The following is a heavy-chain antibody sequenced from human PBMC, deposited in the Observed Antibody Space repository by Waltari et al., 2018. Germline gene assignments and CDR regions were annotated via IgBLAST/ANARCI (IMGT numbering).Heavy chain of an antibody. CDR3: ARGMVQGVIPLY. CDR1: GFTFSSSS. J-gene: IGHJ4*02. Sequence: EVQLVESGGGLVKPGGSLSLSCAASGFTFSSSSMNWVRQAPGKGLEWVSSISSSSSYIYYADSVKGRFTISRDNAKNSLYLQMNSLRAEDTAVYYCARGMVQGVIPLYWGQGTLVTVSS. V-gene: IGHV3-21*01. D-gene: IGHD3-10*01. CDR2: ISSSSSYI.